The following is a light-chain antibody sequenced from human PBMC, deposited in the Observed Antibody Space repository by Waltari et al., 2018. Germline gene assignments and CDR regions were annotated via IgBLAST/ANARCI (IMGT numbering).Light chain of an antibody. Sequence: SSELTQDPAVSVALGQTIRITCQGDNLRTSYASWYQVKPGQAPVLVMFGKAKRPSGVPDRFSGDTSETTSSLTITGAQAEDEADYYCSSRNGRASQVVFAGGTKVTVL. CDR3: SSRNGRASQVV. J-gene: IGLJ2*01. CDR1: NLRTSY. CDR2: GKA. V-gene: IGLV3-19*01.